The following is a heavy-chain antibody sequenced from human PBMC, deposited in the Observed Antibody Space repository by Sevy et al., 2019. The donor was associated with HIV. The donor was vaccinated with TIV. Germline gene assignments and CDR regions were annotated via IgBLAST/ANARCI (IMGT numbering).Heavy chain of an antibody. CDR2: ISGSGGST. CDR1: GFTFSGYA. V-gene: IGHV3-23*01. Sequence: GGSLRLSCAASGFTFSGYAMSWVRQAPGKGLEWVSAISGSGGSTYYEDSVKGRFTISRDNSKNTLYLQMNSLRAEDTAVYYCAKAIGEYYYDSSGYSVYFDYWGQGTLVTVSS. D-gene: IGHD3-22*01. CDR3: AKAIGEYYYDSSGYSVYFDY. J-gene: IGHJ4*02.